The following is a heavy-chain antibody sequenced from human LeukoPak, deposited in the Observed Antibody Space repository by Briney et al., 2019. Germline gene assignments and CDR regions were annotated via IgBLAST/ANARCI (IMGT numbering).Heavy chain of an antibody. CDR1: GGTFSSYA. CDR2: IIPILGIA. J-gene: IGHJ4*02. CDR3: ARDSHTATVIIPAGY. D-gene: IGHD5-18*01. Sequence: ASVTVSCKASGGTFSSYAISWVRQAPGQGLEWMGRIIPILGIANYAQKFQGRVTITADKSTSTAYMELSGLRSEDTAVYYCARDSHTATVIIPAGYWGQGTLVTVSS. V-gene: IGHV1-69*10.